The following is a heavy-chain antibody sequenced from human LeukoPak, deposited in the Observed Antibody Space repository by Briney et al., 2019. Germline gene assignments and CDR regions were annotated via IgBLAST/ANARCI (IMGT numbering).Heavy chain of an antibody. CDR2: INPNSGGT. J-gene: IGHJ4*02. Sequence: GASVKVSCKASGYTFTGYYMHWVRQAPGQGLEWMGWINPNSGGTNYAQKFQGRVTMTRDTSISTAYMELSRLRSDDTAVYYCARVPSPTAMGDFDYWGQGTLVTVSS. V-gene: IGHV1-2*02. D-gene: IGHD5-18*01. CDR3: ARVPSPTAMGDFDY. CDR1: GYTFTGYY.